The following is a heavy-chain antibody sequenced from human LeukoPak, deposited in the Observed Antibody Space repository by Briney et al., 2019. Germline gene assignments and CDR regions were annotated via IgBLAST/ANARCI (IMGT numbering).Heavy chain of an antibody. Sequence: PGGSLRLSCAASGFTFSSYWMSWVRQAPGKGLEWVANIKQDGREKYYVDSVKGRFTISRDNAKNSLYLQMNSLRAEDTAVYYCAREGFGEWGYFDYWGQGTLVTVSS. CDR2: IKQDGREK. J-gene: IGHJ4*02. CDR1: GFTFSSYW. V-gene: IGHV3-7*01. CDR3: AREGFGEWGYFDY. D-gene: IGHD3-10*01.